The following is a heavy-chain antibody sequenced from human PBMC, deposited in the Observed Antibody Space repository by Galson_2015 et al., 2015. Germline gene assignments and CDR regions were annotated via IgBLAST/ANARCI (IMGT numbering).Heavy chain of an antibody. CDR3: AKRDERRTFFRH. Sequence: LRLSCAASGFTFSSYAMSWVRQAPGKGLEWVSVISGGGDSTYYADPVKGRFTSSRDNSKNTLYLQMNSLRAEDTAVYYCAKRDERRTFFRHWGQGTLVIVSS. CDR2: ISGGGDST. J-gene: IGHJ1*01. V-gene: IGHV3-23*01. CDR1: GFTFSSYA.